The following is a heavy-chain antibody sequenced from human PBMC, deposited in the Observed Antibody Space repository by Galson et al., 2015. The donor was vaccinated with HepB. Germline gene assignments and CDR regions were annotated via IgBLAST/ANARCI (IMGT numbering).Heavy chain of an antibody. CDR1: GFTFEDFG. J-gene: IGHJ5*02. Sequence: SLRLSCAASGFTFEDFGMSWVRQVPGKGLDWVSGINWNGGGKRYADSVKGRFTISRDNAKNSLYLQMNNLRTEDTALYYCARWVRPNGDYAFPWFDPWGQGTLVTVSS. CDR3: ARWVRPNGDYAFPWFDP. D-gene: IGHD4-17*01. V-gene: IGHV3-20*04. CDR2: INWNGGGK.